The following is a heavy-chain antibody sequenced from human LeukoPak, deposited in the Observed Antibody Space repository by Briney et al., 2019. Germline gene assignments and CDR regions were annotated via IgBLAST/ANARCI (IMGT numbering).Heavy chain of an antibody. CDR1: GGSISGYY. CDR2: IYTSGST. CDR3: ARAGDAFDI. Sequence: SETLSLTCTASGGSISGYYWSWIRQPAGKGLEYIGHIYTSGSTNYNPSLKSRVTISVDRSKNQFSLKLSSVTAADTAVYYCARAGDAFDIWGQGTMVTVSS. J-gene: IGHJ3*02. V-gene: IGHV4-4*07.